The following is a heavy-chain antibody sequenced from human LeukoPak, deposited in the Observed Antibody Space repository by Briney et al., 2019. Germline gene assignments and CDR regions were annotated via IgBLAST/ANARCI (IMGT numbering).Heavy chain of an antibody. V-gene: IGHV4-61*02. J-gene: IGHJ4*02. CDR2: IYTSGST. Sequence: SETLSLTCTVSGGSISSGSYYWSWIRQPAGKGLEWIGRIYTSGSTNYNPSLKSRVTISVDTSKNQFSLKLSSVTAADTAVYYCARDTVAAAGTDYWGQGTLVTVSS. D-gene: IGHD6-13*01. CDR1: GGSISSGSYY. CDR3: ARDTVAAAGTDY.